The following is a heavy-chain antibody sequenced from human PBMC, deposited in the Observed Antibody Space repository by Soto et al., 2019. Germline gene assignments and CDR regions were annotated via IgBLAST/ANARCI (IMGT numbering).Heavy chain of an antibody. D-gene: IGHD2-15*01. V-gene: IGHV3-23*01. CDR1: GFTFSSYA. J-gene: IGHJ3*02. CDR3: AKDPREGYCSGGSCHTDAFDI. Sequence: EVQLLESGGGLVQPGGSPRLSCAASGFTFSSYAMSWVRQAPGKGLEWVSAISGSGGSTYYADSLKGRFTISRDNSKNRLYLQVNSLRAEDTAVYYCAKDPREGYCSGGSCHTDAFDIWGQGTMVTVSS. CDR2: ISGSGGST.